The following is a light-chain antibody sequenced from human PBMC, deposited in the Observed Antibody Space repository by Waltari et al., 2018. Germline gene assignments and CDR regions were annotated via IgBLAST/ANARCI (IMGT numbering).Light chain of an antibody. CDR2: EGS. J-gene: IGLJ2*01. V-gene: IGLV2-23*01. CDR1: SSDVGRYNL. Sequence: QSALTQPASVSGSPGQSITISCTGTSSDVGRYNLASWYQHHPGKAPKVMIYEGSARPSGVSNRFSGSKSGNTASLTISGLQAEDEADYYCCSYAGSSPSVVFGGGTKLTVL. CDR3: CSYAGSSPSVV.